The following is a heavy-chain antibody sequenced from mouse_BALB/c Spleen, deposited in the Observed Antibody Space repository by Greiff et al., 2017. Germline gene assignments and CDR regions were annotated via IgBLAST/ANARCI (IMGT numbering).Heavy chain of an antibody. CDR1: GFTFSSYT. CDR3: TRDGELGFDY. V-gene: IGHV5-6-4*01. CDR2: ISSGGSYT. J-gene: IGHJ2*01. Sequence: EVKLVESGGGLVKPGGSLKLSCAASGFTFSSYTMSWVRQTPEKRLEWVATISSGGSYTYYPDSVKGRFTISRDNAKNTLYLQMSSLKSEDTAMYYCTRDGELGFDYWGQGTTLTVSS.